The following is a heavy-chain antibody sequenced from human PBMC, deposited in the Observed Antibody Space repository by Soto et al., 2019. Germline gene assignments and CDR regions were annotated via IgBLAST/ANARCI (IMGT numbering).Heavy chain of an antibody. D-gene: IGHD1-1*01. J-gene: IGHJ4*02. CDR1: GFTFSAYA. CDR3: AIQRWELGPPDY. Sequence: QVQLVESGGGVVQPGRSLRLSCAASGFTFSAYAIHWVRQAPGEGLEWVAVISNDGTKRFYADSVKGRFTISRDNSRKTLFLQMDSLRAEDTALYYCAIQRWELGPPDYWGQGTLVTVSS. V-gene: IGHV3-30*04. CDR2: ISNDGTKR.